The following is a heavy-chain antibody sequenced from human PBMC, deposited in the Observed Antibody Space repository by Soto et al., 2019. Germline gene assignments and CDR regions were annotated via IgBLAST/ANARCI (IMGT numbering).Heavy chain of an antibody. J-gene: IGHJ4*02. V-gene: IGHV1-18*01. CDR3: ARARTTVTSESGY. D-gene: IGHD4-17*01. CDR1: GYTFSNYD. Sequence: QVQLVQSGAEVKKPGASVKVSCKASGYTFSNYDITWVRQAPGQGLEWMGWISTYSGNTNYAQKLQGRVTMTTDTTTSTAYMALRSLRSDDTAVYYCARARTTVTSESGYWGQGTLVTVSS. CDR2: ISTYSGNT.